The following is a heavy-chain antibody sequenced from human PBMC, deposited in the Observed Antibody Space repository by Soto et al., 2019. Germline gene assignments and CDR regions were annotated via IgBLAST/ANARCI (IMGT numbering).Heavy chain of an antibody. CDR1: GFTFSSYA. J-gene: IGHJ4*02. Sequence: GGSLRLSCAASGFTFSSYAMHWVRQAPGKGLEWVAVISYDGSNKYYADSVKGRFTISRDNSKNTLYLQMNSLRAEDTAVYYCARAHGFYYYGSGSPSDYWGQGTLVTVSS. V-gene: IGHV3-30-3*01. CDR3: ARAHGFYYYGSGSPSDY. CDR2: ISYDGSNK. D-gene: IGHD3-10*01.